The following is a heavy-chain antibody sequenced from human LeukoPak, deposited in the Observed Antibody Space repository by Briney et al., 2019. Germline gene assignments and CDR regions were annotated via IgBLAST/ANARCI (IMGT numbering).Heavy chain of an antibody. J-gene: IGHJ4*02. CDR3: ARDGVRVTYTSGWYYFDY. CDR1: GGSFSGYH. CDR2: ITHSGST. D-gene: IGHD6-19*01. Sequence: SETLPLTCAVYGGSFSGYHWSWIRQPPGKGLEWIGEITHSGSTNYNPSLKSRVTISVDTSKNQFSLKLSSVTAADTAVYFCARDGVRVTYTSGWYYFDYWGQGTLVTVSS. V-gene: IGHV4-34*01.